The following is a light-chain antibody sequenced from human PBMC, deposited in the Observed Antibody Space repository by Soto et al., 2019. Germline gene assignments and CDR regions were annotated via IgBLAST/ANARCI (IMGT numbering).Light chain of an antibody. V-gene: IGKV1-39*01. Sequence: DIQMTQSPSSLSASVGDRVTITCRASQSISSYLNWYQQKPGKAPNLLIYAASTLQGGVPSRFSGSGSGTDFTLTISSLQPEDFATYYCQQSYTTPVTFGQGTQVEIK. CDR2: AAS. CDR3: QQSYTTPVT. J-gene: IGKJ1*01. CDR1: QSISSY.